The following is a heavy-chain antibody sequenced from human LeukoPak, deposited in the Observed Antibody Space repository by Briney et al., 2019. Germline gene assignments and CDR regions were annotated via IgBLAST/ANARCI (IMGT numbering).Heavy chain of an antibody. CDR2: MNPNSGNA. J-gene: IGHJ6*03. CDR1: GYTFTSYD. CDR3: ARALAWGGSSYSYYYMDV. Sequence: GASVKVSCKASGYTFTSYDINWVRQATGQGLEWTGWMNPNSGNAGYAQKFQGRVTMTRNTSISTAYMELSSLRSEDTAVYYCARALAWGGSSYSYYYMDVWDKGTTVTVSS. D-gene: IGHD1-26*01. V-gene: IGHV1-8*01.